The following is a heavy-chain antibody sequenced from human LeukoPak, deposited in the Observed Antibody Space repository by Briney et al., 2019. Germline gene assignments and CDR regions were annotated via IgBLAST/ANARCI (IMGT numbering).Heavy chain of an antibody. J-gene: IGHJ4*02. V-gene: IGHV2-70*01. CDR3: ARMRFTAAGAFDY. D-gene: IGHD6-13*01. CDR2: IDWDDDK. CDR1: GGSFSGYY. Sequence: TLSLTCAVYGGSFSGYYWSWIRQPPGKALEWLALIDWDDDKYYSTSLKTRLTISKDTSKNQVVLTMTNMDPVDTATYYCARMRFTAAGAFDYWGQGTLVTVSS.